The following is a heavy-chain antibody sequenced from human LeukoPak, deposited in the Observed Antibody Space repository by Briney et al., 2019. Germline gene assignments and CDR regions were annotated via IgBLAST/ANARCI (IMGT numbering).Heavy chain of an antibody. Sequence: ASVKVSCKVSGYTFTGYYMHWVRQAPGQGLEWMGWISAYNGNTNYAQKLQGRVTMTTDTSTSTAYMELRSLRSDDTAVYYCARDMAFSGYVFDYWGQGTLVTVSS. D-gene: IGHD3-22*01. V-gene: IGHV1-18*04. J-gene: IGHJ4*02. CDR2: ISAYNGNT. CDR1: GYTFTGYY. CDR3: ARDMAFSGYVFDY.